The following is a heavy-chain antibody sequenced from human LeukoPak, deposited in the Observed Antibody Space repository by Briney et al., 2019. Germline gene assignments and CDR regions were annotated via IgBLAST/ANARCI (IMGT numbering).Heavy chain of an antibody. Sequence: ASVKVSCKASGFTFINYYMHWVRQAPGKGLEWLGIINLSGGSTHYPQKFQDRVTMTRDTSTSTVYMELSTLRSEDTAVYYCARDLDYGEKSEDYWGQGTLVTVSS. CDR1: GFTFINYY. CDR2: INLSGGST. D-gene: IGHD4/OR15-4a*01. J-gene: IGHJ4*02. CDR3: ARDLDYGEKSEDY. V-gene: IGHV1-46*01.